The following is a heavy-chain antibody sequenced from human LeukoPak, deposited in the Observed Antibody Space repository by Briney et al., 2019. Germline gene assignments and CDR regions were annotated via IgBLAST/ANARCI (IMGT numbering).Heavy chain of an antibody. CDR3: ARELGYCSSTSCYTLNNWFDP. Sequence: PSQTLSLTCTVSGGSISSGGYYWSWIRQHPGKGLEWIGYIYYSGSTYYNPSLKSRVTISVDTSKNQSSLKLSSVTAADTAVYYCARELGYCSSTSCYTLNNWFDPWGQGTLVTVSS. V-gene: IGHV4-31*03. J-gene: IGHJ5*02. CDR2: IYYSGST. CDR1: GGSISSGGYY. D-gene: IGHD2-2*02.